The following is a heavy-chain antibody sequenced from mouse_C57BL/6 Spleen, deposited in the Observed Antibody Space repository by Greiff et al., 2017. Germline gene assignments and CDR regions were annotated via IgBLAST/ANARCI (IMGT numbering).Heavy chain of an antibody. CDR2: ISSGGSYT. Sequence: EVKLVESGGDLVKPGGSLKLSCAASGFTFSSYGMSWVRQTPDKRLEWFATISSGGSYTYYPDSVKGRFTISRDNAKNTLYLQMSSLKSEDTDMYYCARHVPVYYDYDVGYFDVWGTGTTVTVSS. V-gene: IGHV5-6*02. J-gene: IGHJ1*03. CDR3: ARHVPVYYDYDVGYFDV. D-gene: IGHD2-4*01. CDR1: GFTFSSYG.